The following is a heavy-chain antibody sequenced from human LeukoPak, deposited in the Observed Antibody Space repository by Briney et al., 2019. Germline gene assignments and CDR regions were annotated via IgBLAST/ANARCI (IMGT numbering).Heavy chain of an antibody. D-gene: IGHD6-19*01. J-gene: IGHJ6*02. Sequence: SETLSLTCTVSGGSISSYYWSWIRQPPGKGLEWTGYIYYSGSTNYNPSLKSRVTISVDTSKNQFSLKLSSVTAADTAVYYCAREYSSCLDVWGQGTTVTVSS. V-gene: IGHV4-59*01. CDR2: IYYSGST. CDR1: GGSISSYY. CDR3: AREYSSCLDV.